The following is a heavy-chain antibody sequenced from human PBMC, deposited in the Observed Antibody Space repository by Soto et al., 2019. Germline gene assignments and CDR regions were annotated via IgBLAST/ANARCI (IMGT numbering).Heavy chain of an antibody. CDR2: IIPIFGTA. CDR1: GGTFSSYA. D-gene: IGHD6-6*01. CDR3: ARYDMGIAARGGMDV. J-gene: IGHJ6*02. V-gene: IGHV1-69*05. Sequence: SVKVSCKASGGTFSSYAISWVRQAPGQGLEWMGGIIPIFGTANYAQKFQGRVTMTRNTSISTAYMELSSLRSEDTAVYYCARYDMGIAARGGMDVWGQGTTVTVSS.